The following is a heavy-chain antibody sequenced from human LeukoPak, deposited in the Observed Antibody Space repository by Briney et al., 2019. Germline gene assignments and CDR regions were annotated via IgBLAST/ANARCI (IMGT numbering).Heavy chain of an antibody. J-gene: IGHJ6*02. V-gene: IGHV3-43*02. D-gene: IGHD6-19*01. CDR3: AKLPAVAGFHYAMDV. CDR1: GFTFDDYA. CDR2: ISGDGGST. Sequence: GGSLRLSCAASGFTFDDYAMRWVRQAPGKGLEWVSLISGDGGSTYYADSVKGRFTISRENSKNSLYLQMNSLRTEDTALYYCAKLPAVAGFHYAMDVWGQGTTVTVSS.